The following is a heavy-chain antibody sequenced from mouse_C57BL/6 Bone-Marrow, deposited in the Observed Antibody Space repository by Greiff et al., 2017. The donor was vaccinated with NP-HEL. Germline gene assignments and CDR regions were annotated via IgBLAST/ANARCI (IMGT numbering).Heavy chain of an antibody. CDR2: IYPRSGNT. D-gene: IGHD1-1*01. CDR1: GYTFTSYG. CDR3: EGYGSSYYAMDY. V-gene: IGHV1-81*01. J-gene: IGHJ4*01. Sequence: VQLVESGAELARPGASVKLSCKASGYTFTSYGISWVKQRTGQGLEWIGEIYPRSGNTYYNEKFKGKATLTADKSSSTAYMELRSLTSEDSAVYFCEGYGSSYYAMDYWGQGTSVTVSS.